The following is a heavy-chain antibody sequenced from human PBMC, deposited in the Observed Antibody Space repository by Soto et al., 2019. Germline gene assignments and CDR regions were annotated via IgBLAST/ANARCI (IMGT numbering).Heavy chain of an antibody. V-gene: IGHV4-31*03. D-gene: IGHD2-2*01. CDR3: ARSSTSANYFDY. Sequence: SETLSLTCTVSGGSISSGGYYWSWIRQHPGKGLEWIGYIYYSGSTYHNPSLKSRVTISVDTSKNQFSLKLSSVTAADTAVYYCARSSTSANYFDYWGQGTVVTVSS. J-gene: IGHJ4*02. CDR1: GGSISSGGYY. CDR2: IYYSGST.